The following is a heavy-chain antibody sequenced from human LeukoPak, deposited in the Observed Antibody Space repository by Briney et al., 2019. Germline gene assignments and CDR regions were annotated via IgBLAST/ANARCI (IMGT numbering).Heavy chain of an antibody. CDR2: IDYSGSA. CDR1: GGSISNRSYY. Sequence: SETLSLTCTVSGGSISNRSYYWGWIRQPPGKGLEWIGNIDYSGSAYYNPSLKSRVTISVDTSKNQFSLRLSSVTAADTAVYYCARGLGRTAVVMWGDYFDSWGQGTLVTVSS. D-gene: IGHD5-18*01. V-gene: IGHV4-39*07. J-gene: IGHJ4*02. CDR3: ARGLGRTAVVMWGDYFDS.